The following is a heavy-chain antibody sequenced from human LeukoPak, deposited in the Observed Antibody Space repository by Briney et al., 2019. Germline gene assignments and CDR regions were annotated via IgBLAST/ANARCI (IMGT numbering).Heavy chain of an antibody. J-gene: IGHJ4*02. D-gene: IGHD2-2*01. CDR1: GFTFSDYW. Sequence: GGSLRLSCVVSGFTFSDYWMHWVRQGPGKGLVWVSRINSDGSNTNYADSVKGRFIISRDNAKNTLYLQMNSLRAEDTAVYYCTRPESSSSLACDHWGQGTLVTVSS. V-gene: IGHV3-74*01. CDR3: TRPESSSSLACDH. CDR2: INSDGSNT.